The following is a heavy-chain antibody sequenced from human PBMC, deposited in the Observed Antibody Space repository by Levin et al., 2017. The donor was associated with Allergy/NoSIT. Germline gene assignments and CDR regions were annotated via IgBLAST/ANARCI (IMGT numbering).Heavy chain of an antibody. CDR1: GFTFSNAW. CDR3: TTEGVLLWFGELAIDY. V-gene: IGHV3-15*01. Sequence: GESLKISCAASGFTFSNAWMSWVRQAPGKGLEWVGRIKSKTDGGTTDYAAPVKGRFTISRDDSKNTLYLQMNSLKTEDTAVYYCTTEGVLLWFGELAIDYWGQGTLVTVSS. CDR2: IKSKTDGGTT. J-gene: IGHJ4*02. D-gene: IGHD3-10*01.